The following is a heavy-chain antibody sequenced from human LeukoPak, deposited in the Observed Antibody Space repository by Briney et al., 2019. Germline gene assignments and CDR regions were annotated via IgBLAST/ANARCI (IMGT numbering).Heavy chain of an antibody. Sequence: ASVKVSCKASGYTFTSYYTHWVRQAPGQGLEWMGIINPSGGSTSYAQKFQGRVTMTRDTSTSTVYMELSSLRSEDTAVYYCARDRAVGIFYYGSGSHNWFDPWGQGTLVTVSS. CDR1: GYTFTSYY. J-gene: IGHJ5*02. D-gene: IGHD3-10*01. V-gene: IGHV1-46*01. CDR3: ARDRAVGIFYYGSGSHNWFDP. CDR2: INPSGGST.